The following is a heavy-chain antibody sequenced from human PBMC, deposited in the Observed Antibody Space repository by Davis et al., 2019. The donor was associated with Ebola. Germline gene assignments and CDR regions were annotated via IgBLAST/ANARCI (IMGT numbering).Heavy chain of an antibody. Sequence: GESLKISCEASGFSFSSYTMNWVRQAPGKGLEWVSYINSGSSTINYADSVKGRFTMSRDNAKNSLYLQMNSLRDEDTAMYYCARKVGIGYCSGGSCYEANYFDYWGQGTLVTVSS. J-gene: IGHJ4*02. V-gene: IGHV3-48*02. CDR2: INSGSSTI. CDR1: GFSFSSYT. D-gene: IGHD2-15*01. CDR3: ARKVGIGYCSGGSCYEANYFDY.